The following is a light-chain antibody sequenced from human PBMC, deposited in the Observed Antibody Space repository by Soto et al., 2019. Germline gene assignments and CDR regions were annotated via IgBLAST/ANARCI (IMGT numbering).Light chain of an antibody. V-gene: IGKV1-39*01. J-gene: IGKJ2*02. Sequence: DIQMTQSPSSLSASVGDRVTITCRASQSISSYLNWYQQKPGKAPTLLIYAASSLQSGVLSRFSGSGSGTDFTLTISSLQPEDFATYYCQQSYSTPRGTFGQGTKLEIK. CDR1: QSISSY. CDR2: AAS. CDR3: QQSYSTPRGT.